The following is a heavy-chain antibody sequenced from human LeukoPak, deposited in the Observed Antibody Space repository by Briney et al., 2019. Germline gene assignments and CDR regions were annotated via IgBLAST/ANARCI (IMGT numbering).Heavy chain of an antibody. CDR3: AGGGRGARLQS. CDR2: INHSGGT. V-gene: IGHV4-34*01. J-gene: IGHJ4*02. Sequence: SETLSLTCAVYGGSFSGDYWSRNRQPPGKGLEWIGEINHSGGTSYNPSLKSRVTISADTSKNQFSLKVTSVTAADTAVYYCAGGGRGARLQSWGQGTPVTVSS. CDR1: GGSFSGDY. D-gene: IGHD6-6*01.